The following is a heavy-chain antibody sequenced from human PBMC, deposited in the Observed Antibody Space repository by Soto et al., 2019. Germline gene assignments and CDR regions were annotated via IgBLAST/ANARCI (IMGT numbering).Heavy chain of an antibody. Sequence: QITLKESGPTLVKPTQTLTLTCTFSGCSLDTSAVAVGWIRQPPGKGLEWLALIYGNDDKTYSPSLRSRLTITKDTSKNQVFLTMTNMDPVDAATYYCTHRQSATFDLWGQGAMVTISS. J-gene: IGHJ3*01. CDR1: GCSLDTSAVA. CDR2: IYGNDDK. CDR3: THRQSATFDL. V-gene: IGHV2-5*01.